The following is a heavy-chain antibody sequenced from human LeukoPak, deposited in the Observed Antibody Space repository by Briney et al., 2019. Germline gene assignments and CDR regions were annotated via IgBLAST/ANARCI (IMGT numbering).Heavy chain of an antibody. CDR3: ARVKSEYSSWGGYYYYYMDV. CDR2: MNPNSGNT. Sequence: ASVKLSCKASGYTFTSYDINWVRQATGQGLGWMGCMNPNSGNTGYAQKFQDRVTITRNASISTVYMELSSLRSEDTAVYSCARVKSEYSSWGGYYYYYMDVWGKGTTVTVSS. D-gene: IGHD6-6*01. CDR1: GYTFTSYD. J-gene: IGHJ6*03. V-gene: IGHV1-8*01.